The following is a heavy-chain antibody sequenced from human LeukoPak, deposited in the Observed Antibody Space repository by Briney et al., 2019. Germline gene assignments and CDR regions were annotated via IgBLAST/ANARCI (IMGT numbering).Heavy chain of an antibody. V-gene: IGHV4-59*01. Sequence: SETLSLTCTVSGGSISSYYWSWIRQPPGKGLEWIGYIYYSGSTNYNPSLKSRVTISVDTSKDQFSLKLSSVTAADTAVYYCAREGGYCSSTSCLNWFDPWGQGTLVTVSS. CDR3: AREGGYCSSTSCLNWFDP. D-gene: IGHD2-2*01. CDR1: GGSISSYY. J-gene: IGHJ5*02. CDR2: IYYSGST.